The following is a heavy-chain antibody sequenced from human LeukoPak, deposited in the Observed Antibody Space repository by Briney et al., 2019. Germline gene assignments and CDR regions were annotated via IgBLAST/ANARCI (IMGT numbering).Heavy chain of an antibody. V-gene: IGHV4-4*07. J-gene: IGHJ4*02. CDR2: IYTSGST. CDR1: GGSISSYY. D-gene: IGHD3-9*01. CDR3: AREGYDILTGYYYFDY. Sequence: SETLSLTCTVSGGSISSYYWSWIRQPAGKGLEWIGRIYTSGSTNYNPSLKSRVTMSVDTSKNQFSLKLSSVTAADTAGDYCAREGYDILTGYYYFDYWGQGTLVTVSS.